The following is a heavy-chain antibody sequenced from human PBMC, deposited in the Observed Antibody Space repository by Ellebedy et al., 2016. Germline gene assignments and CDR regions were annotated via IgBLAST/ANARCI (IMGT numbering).Heavy chain of an antibody. V-gene: IGHV4-34*01. Sequence: SETLSLXCAVYGGSFSGYYWSWIRQPPGKGLEWIGEINHSGSTNYNPSLKSRVTISVDTSKNQFSLKLSSVTAADTAVYYCARELRSITIFGVAPRPYYFDYWGQGTLVTVSS. CDR3: ARELRSITIFGVAPRPYYFDY. D-gene: IGHD3-3*01. CDR1: GGSFSGYY. CDR2: INHSGST. J-gene: IGHJ4*02.